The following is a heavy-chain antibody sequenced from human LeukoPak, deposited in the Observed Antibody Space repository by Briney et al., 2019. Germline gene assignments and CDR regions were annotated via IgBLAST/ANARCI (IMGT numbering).Heavy chain of an antibody. CDR2: INPNSGGT. V-gene: IGHV1-2*02. Sequence: ASVKVSCKASGYTFAGYYIHWVRQAPGQGLEWMGWINPNSGGTDYAQRFQGRVTMTRDTSISTAYMELSRLRSDDTAVYYCERAALDYYDSSGYLDYWGQGTLVTVS. CDR3: ERAALDYYDSSGYLDY. J-gene: IGHJ4*02. D-gene: IGHD3-22*01. CDR1: GYTFAGYY.